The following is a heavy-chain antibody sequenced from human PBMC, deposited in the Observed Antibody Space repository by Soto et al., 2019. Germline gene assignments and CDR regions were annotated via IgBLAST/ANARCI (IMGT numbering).Heavy chain of an antibody. CDR1: GFSLSTSGEG. CDR2: IYWDDNK. V-gene: IGHV2-5*02. Sequence: SGPTLVNPTQTLTLTCNFSGFSLSTSGEGVGWIRQPPGKALEWLAFIYWDDNKRYIPSLESRLTITKDTPKNQVVLTMTNMDPVDTATYYCAHSSGVTAILFLGSQSNERPEYFQHWGQGTLVTVSS. D-gene: IGHD2-21*02. CDR3: AHSSGVTAILFLGSQSNERPEYFQH. J-gene: IGHJ1*01.